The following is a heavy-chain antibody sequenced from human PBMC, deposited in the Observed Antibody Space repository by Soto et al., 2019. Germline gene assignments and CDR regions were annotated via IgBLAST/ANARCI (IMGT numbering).Heavy chain of an antibody. CDR2: IYYSGST. D-gene: IGHD6-19*01. CDR3: ARTVIAVAGSGYFDY. Sequence: QVQLQESGPGLVKPSETLSLTCTVSGGSISSYYWSWIRQPPGKGLEWIGYIYYSGSTNYNPSLKSRVTISVDTSKNQFSLKLSSVTAADTAVYYCARTVIAVAGSGYFDYWGQGTLVTVSS. CDR1: GGSISSYY. V-gene: IGHV4-59*01. J-gene: IGHJ4*02.